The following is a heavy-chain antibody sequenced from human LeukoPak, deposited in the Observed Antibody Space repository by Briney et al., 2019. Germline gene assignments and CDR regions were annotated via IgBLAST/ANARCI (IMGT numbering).Heavy chain of an antibody. J-gene: IGHJ5*02. Sequence: SETLSLTCTVSGGSISSDNYYWGWIRQPPGKGLEWIGSIYYSGTTYYNPSLKSRVTISVDTSKNQFSLKLSSVTAADTAVYYCARQLPLLWFGELRGLPPSYRRANWFDPWGQGTLVTVSS. D-gene: IGHD3-10*01. CDR1: GGSISSDNYY. CDR2: IYYSGTT. V-gene: IGHV4-39*07. CDR3: ARQLPLLWFGELRGLPPSYRRANWFDP.